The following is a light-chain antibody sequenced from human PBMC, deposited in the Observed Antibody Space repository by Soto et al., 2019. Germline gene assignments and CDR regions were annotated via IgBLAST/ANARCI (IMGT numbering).Light chain of an antibody. CDR1: QSISNY. Sequence: IQMTQSPSSLSASVGDRVTITCRANQSISNYLNWYQGNPGKAPKLLIYAASSLQSGVPSRFSGSGSGTDFPLMISSLQPEDCATYYCQQSYSTLFTCGPGTKVDIK. V-gene: IGKV1-39*01. CDR3: QQSYSTLFT. J-gene: IGKJ3*01. CDR2: AAS.